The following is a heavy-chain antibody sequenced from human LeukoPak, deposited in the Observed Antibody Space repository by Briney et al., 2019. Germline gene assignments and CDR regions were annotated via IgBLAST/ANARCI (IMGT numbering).Heavy chain of an antibody. V-gene: IGHV4-34*01. CDR1: GGSFSGYY. CDR2: INHSGST. D-gene: IGHD3-22*01. J-gene: IGHJ4*02. CDR3: ARAAPPYYYDSSGYYYFDY. Sequence: SETLSLTCAVYGGSFSGYYWSLIRQPPGKGLEWIGEINHSGSTNYNPSLKSRVTISVDTSKNQFSLKLSSVTAADTAVYYCARAAPPYYYDSSGYYYFDYWGQGTLVTVSS.